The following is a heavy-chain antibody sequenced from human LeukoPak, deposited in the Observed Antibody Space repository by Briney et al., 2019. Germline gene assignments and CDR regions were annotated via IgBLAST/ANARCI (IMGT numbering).Heavy chain of an antibody. Sequence: GGSLRLSCAASGFTFRSDGMHWVRQATGKGLEWVTFIGYDGNTKYYVDSVKGRFTISRDNSKNTLYLQMNSLRVEDTAVYYCAKDRATNWSLDYWGQGTLVIVSS. J-gene: IGHJ4*02. D-gene: IGHD1-1*01. CDR1: GFTFRSDG. CDR2: IGYDGNTK. CDR3: AKDRATNWSLDY. V-gene: IGHV3-30*02.